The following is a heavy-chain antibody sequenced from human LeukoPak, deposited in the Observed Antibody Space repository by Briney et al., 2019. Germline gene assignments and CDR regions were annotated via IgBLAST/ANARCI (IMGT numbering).Heavy chain of an antibody. CDR3: ATNFRDGYNLDAFDI. D-gene: IGHD5-24*01. CDR1: GVSISSSNW. V-gene: IGHV4-4*02. J-gene: IGHJ3*02. Sequence: SETLSLTCAVSGVSISSSNWWSWVRQPPGKGLEWIGEIYRSGSTNYNPSLKSRVTISVDKSKNQFSLKLSSVTAADTAVYYCATNFRDGYNLDAFDIWGQGTMVTVSS. CDR2: IYRSGST.